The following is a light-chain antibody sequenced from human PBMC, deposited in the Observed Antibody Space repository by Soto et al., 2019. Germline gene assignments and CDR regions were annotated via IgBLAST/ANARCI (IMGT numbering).Light chain of an antibody. CDR1: SSDVGGYNY. V-gene: IGLV2-8*01. CDR3: SSYAASNNFYFV. Sequence: QSVLTQPPSASGSPGQSVTISCTGTSSDVGGYNYVSWYQQCPGRAPKLMIYEVTKRPSGVPDRFSGSKSGNTASLTVSGLQAEDEADYYCSSYAASNNFYFVFGGGTQLTVL. CDR2: EVT. J-gene: IGLJ3*02.